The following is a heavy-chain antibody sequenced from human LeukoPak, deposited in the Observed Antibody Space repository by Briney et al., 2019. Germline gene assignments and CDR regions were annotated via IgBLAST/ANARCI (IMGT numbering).Heavy chain of an antibody. D-gene: IGHD6-19*01. CDR2: ISGSTGYT. CDR3: AKDPRIAVALYYFDY. CDR1: GFTFSDYY. J-gene: IGHJ4*02. V-gene: IGHV3-11*05. Sequence: SGGSLRLSCAASGFTFSDYYMSWIRQAPGKGLEWVSYISGSTGYTNYADSVKGRFTISRDNAKNSLFLHMNSLRAEDTAVYYCAKDPRIAVALYYFDYWGQGTLVTVSS.